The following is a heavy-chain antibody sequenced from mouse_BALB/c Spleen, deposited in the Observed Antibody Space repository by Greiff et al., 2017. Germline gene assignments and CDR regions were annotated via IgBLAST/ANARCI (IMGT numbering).Heavy chain of an antibody. CDR1: GFTFSSFG. V-gene: IGHV5-17*02. CDR3: ARGTGGAMDY. Sequence: EVHLVESGGGLVQPGGSRKLSCAASGFTFSSFGMHWVRQAPEKGLEWVAYISSGSSTIYYADTVKGRFTISRDNPKNTLFLQMTSLRSEDTAMYYCARGTGGAMDYWGQGTSVTVSS. D-gene: IGHD3-3*01. CDR2: ISSGSSTI. J-gene: IGHJ4*01.